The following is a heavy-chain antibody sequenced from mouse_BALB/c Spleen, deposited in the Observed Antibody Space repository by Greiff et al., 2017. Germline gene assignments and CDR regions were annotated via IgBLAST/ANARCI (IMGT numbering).Heavy chain of an antibody. CDR2: ISSGGSYT. CDR1: GFTFSSYT. D-gene: IGHD1-1*01. Sequence: EVLLVESGGGLVKPGGSLKLSCAASGFTFSSYTMSWVRQTPGKRLEWVATISSGGSYTYYPDSVKGRFTISRDNAKNTMYLQMSSLKSEDTAMYYCTRVYYGSSYYFDYWGQGTTLTVSS. J-gene: IGHJ2*01. V-gene: IGHV5-6-4*01. CDR3: TRVYYGSSYYFDY.